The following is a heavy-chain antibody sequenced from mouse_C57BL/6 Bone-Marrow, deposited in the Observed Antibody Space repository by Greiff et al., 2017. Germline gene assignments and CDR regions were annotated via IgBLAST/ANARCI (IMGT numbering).Heavy chain of an antibody. CDR1: GYTFTSYW. CDR3: ARYTGSYWYFDD. V-gene: IGHV1-52*01. CDR2: IDPSDSET. J-gene: IGHJ1*03. Sequence: QVQLQQPGAELVRPGSSVKLSCKASGYTFTSYWMHWVKQRPIQGLEWIGNIDPSDSETHYNQKFKDKATLTVDKSSSTAYMQLSRLTSEDSAVYYCARYTGSYWYFDDWGTGTTVTVSS.